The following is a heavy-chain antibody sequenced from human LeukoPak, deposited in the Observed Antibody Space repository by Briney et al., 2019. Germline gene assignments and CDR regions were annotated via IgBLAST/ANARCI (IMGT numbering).Heavy chain of an antibody. J-gene: IGHJ4*02. CDR2: FDPEDGET. CDR1: GYTLTELS. V-gene: IGHV1-24*01. D-gene: IGHD4-23*01. Sequence: ASVKVSCKVSGYTLTELSMHWVRQAPGKGLEWMGGFDPEDGETIYAQKFQGRVTMTEDTSTDTAYMELTSLRSEDTAVYYCARAYGGNSPALDWGQGTLVTVSS. CDR3: ARAYGGNSPALD.